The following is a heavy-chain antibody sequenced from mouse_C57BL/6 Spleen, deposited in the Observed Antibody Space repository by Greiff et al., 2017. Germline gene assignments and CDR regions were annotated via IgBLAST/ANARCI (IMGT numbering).Heavy chain of an antibody. D-gene: IGHD2-1*01. Sequence: QVQLQQSGPELVKPGASVKISCKASGYAFSSSWMNWVKQRPGKGLEWIGRIYPGDGDTNYNGKFKGKATMTADKSSSTAYMQLSSLTSEDSAVYFCAREEIYYGNYDAMGYWGQGTSVTVSS. CDR2: IYPGDGDT. J-gene: IGHJ4*01. V-gene: IGHV1-82*01. CDR1: GYAFSSSW. CDR3: AREEIYYGNYDAMGY.